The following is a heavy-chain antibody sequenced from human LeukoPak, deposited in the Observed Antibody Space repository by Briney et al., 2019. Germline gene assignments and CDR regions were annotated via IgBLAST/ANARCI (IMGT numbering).Heavy chain of an antibody. V-gene: IGHV3-23*01. Sequence: PWGSLSLSCAASGFTFSTYAMNWVRQIPGKGLEWVSAISGSAGSTYYADSVKGRFTISRDNSKNTLYLQIDSLRAEDTAVYYCALPFGSGYYMDVWGKGTTVTVSS. CDR1: GFTFSTYA. CDR3: ALPFGSGYYMDV. D-gene: IGHD3-16*01. J-gene: IGHJ6*03. CDR2: ISGSAGST.